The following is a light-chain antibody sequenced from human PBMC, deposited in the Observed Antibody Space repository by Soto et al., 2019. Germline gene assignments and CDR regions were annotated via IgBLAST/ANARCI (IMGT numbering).Light chain of an antibody. V-gene: IGLV2-11*01. CDR3: CSYAGTYV. CDR2: DVS. Sequence: QSVLTQPRSVSGSPGQSVTISCTGTSSDVGGYNYVSWYQQHPGKAPKLMIYDVSKRPSGVPDRFSGSKSGNTASLTISGLQAEDEADYYCCSYAGTYVFGTGNKV. CDR1: SSDVGGYNY. J-gene: IGLJ1*01.